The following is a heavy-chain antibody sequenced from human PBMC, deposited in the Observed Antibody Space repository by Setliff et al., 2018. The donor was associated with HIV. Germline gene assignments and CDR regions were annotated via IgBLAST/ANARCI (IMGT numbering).Heavy chain of an antibody. D-gene: IGHD1-26*01. Sequence: SVKVSCKASGGTFSSYAISWVRQAPGQGLEWMGGIIPIFGTANYAQKFQGRVTITADESTSTAYMELSSLRSEDTAVFYCARRGGGGTTSLVGLDYWGQGTLVTVSS. CDR3: ARRGGGGTTSLVGLDY. CDR1: GGTFSSYA. CDR2: IIPIFGTA. J-gene: IGHJ4*02. V-gene: IGHV1-69*13.